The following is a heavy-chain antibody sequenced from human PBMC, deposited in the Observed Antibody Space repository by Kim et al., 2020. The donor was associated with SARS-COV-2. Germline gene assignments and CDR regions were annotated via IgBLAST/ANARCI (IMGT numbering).Heavy chain of an antibody. CDR2: IYYSGST. Sequence: SETLSLTCTVSGGSISSYYWSWIRQPPGKGLEWIGYIYYSGSTNYNPSLKSRVTISVDTSKNQFSLKLSSVTAADTAVYYCARLRSYCSGGSCYSNRYDYYGMDVWGQGTTFTVSS. J-gene: IGHJ6*02. CDR1: GGSISSYY. D-gene: IGHD2-15*01. CDR3: ARLRSYCSGGSCYSNRYDYYGMDV. V-gene: IGHV4-59*01.